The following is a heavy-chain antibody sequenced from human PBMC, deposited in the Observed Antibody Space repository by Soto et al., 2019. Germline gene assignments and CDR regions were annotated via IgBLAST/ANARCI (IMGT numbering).Heavy chain of an antibody. J-gene: IGHJ4*02. V-gene: IGHV4-59*08. CDR3: ARQGYNILARYSYFDN. Sequence: SETLSLTCTVSGGSISTYYWSWIRQPPGKGLEWVGYIYYSGSTNYNPSLKSPVTISVDTSKNQFTLQLSSVTAADTAVYYCARQGYNILARYSYFDNWGPGILVTVSS. CDR1: GGSISTYY. CDR2: IYYSGST. D-gene: IGHD3-9*01.